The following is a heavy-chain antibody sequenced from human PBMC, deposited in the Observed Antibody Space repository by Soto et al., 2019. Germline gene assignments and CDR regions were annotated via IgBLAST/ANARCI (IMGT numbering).Heavy chain of an antibody. CDR1: GGTFSSYA. CDR2: IIPIFGTA. J-gene: IGHJ5*02. V-gene: IGHV1-69*12. D-gene: IGHD1-7*01. Sequence: QVQLVQSGAEVKKPGSSVKVSCKASGGTFSSYAISWVRQAPGQGLEWMGGIIPIFGTANYAQKFQGRVTXXAXEXXSTAYMELSSLRSEDTAVYYCARDPTTPGGRWFDPWGQGTLVTVSS. CDR3: ARDPTTPGGRWFDP.